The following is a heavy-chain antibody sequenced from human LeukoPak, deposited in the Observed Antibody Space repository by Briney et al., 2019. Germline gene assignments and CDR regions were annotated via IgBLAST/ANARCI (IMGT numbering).Heavy chain of an antibody. CDR1: GGSISSSSYY. J-gene: IGHJ4*02. Sequence: SETLSLTCTVSGGSISSSSYYWGWIRQPPGKGLEWIGTIYYSGYTYYNPSLKSRVTISVDTSKNQFSLKLSSVTAADTAVYCCAKHYMGSSYNRGLDYWGQGTLVTVSS. CDR2: IYYSGYT. V-gene: IGHV4-39*01. CDR3: AKHYMGSSYNRGLDY. D-gene: IGHD3-10*01.